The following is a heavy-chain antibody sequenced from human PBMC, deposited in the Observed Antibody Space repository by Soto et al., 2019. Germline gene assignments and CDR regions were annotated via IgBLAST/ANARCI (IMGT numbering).Heavy chain of an antibody. J-gene: IGHJ5*01. CDR3: ARAFPRFTAPDS. CDR2: ISPTGNGI. V-gene: IGHV3-48*03. D-gene: IGHD2-21*02. Sequence: EVQLVESGGGLEQPGGSLRLSCAASGFTFSTYEMIWVRQAPGKGLQWVSFISPTGNGIYYTDSVKGRFTISRDNAKNSLYLQMNSLTAEDTAVYYCARAFPRFTAPDSWGQGTLVTVSS. CDR1: GFTFSTYE.